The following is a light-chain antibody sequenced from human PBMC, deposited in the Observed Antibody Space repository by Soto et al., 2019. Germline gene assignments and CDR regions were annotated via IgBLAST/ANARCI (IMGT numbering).Light chain of an antibody. CDR3: RQNYRTHGRT. CDR2: AAS. V-gene: IGKV1-39*01. CDR1: RSLRSY. Sequence: DSQMTQSPSSLSASVGYRVTITCRARRSLRSYLNGYQQNPGKAPKLLIYAASSSQSGVPSRFCASRYRTDFTLTRSSRQPEECATYYCRQNYRTHGRTLGQGTKVE. J-gene: IGKJ1*01.